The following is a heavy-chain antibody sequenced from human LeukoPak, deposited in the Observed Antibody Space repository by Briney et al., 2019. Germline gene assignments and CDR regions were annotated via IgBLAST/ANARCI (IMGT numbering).Heavy chain of an antibody. Sequence: RPGGSLRLSCAASGFTFDDYAMSWVRQAPGKRLEWVSGLNWNGGVTGYSDSVKGRFIISRDNAKNSLYLQMNSLRVDDTALYHCARGIYGIRSPFDYWGQGALVTVSS. J-gene: IGHJ4*02. D-gene: IGHD5-12*01. CDR2: LNWNGGVT. CDR3: ARGIYGIRSPFDY. V-gene: IGHV3-20*01. CDR1: GFTFDDYA.